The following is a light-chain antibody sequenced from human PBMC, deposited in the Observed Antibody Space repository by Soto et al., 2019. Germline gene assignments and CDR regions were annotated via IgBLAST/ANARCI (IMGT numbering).Light chain of an antibody. CDR3: LQDYNYPYT. Sequence: AIPMTQSPSSLSASVGERVTITCRASQGIRNDLGWYQQKPGKAPKLLIYAASSLQSGVPSRFSGSGSGTDFTLTISSLQPEDFATYYCLQDYNYPYTFGQGTKLEIK. J-gene: IGKJ2*01. V-gene: IGKV1-6*01. CDR1: QGIRND. CDR2: AAS.